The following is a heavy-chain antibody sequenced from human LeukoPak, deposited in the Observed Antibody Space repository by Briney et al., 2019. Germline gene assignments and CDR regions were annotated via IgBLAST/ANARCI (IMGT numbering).Heavy chain of an antibody. CDR2: ISYDGSNK. CDR1: GFTFSSCA. J-gene: IGHJ6*04. Sequence: GRSLRLSCAASGFTFSSCAMHWVRQAPGKGLEWVAVISYDGSNKYYADSVKGRFTISRDNSKNTLYLQMNSLRAEDTAVYYCARDYSSGWSGMDVWGKGTTVTVSS. V-gene: IGHV3-30*04. D-gene: IGHD6-19*01. CDR3: ARDYSSGWSGMDV.